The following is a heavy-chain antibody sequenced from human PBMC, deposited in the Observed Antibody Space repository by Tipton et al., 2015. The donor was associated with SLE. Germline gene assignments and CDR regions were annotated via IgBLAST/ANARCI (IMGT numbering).Heavy chain of an antibody. J-gene: IGHJ3*01. CDR3: ARHLGVIVAFEV. D-gene: IGHD3-10*01. CDR1: GGSISSGSYY. CDR2: IYTSGST. Sequence: TLSLTCTVSGGSISSGSYYWSWIRQPAGKGLEWIGRIYTSGSTNYNPSLKSRVTISVDTSRNQFSLKVTSVTAADSAMYFCARHLGVIVAFEVWGQGTVLTVSS. V-gene: IGHV4-61*02.